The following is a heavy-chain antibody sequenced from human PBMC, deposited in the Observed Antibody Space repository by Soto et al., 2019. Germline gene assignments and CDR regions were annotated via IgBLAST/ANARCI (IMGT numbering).Heavy chain of an antibody. D-gene: IGHD2-15*01. CDR3: VRDGVGAAPFDY. Sequence: EVQLVESGGGLVQPGGSLRLSCAASGFTFSSHWMHWVRQAPGQGLLWVARIKGDGSSTAYADSVKGRFTISRDNAKNTVQLQMNSLRLEDTAVYYCVRDGVGAAPFDYWGQGALVTVSS. V-gene: IGHV3-74*01. CDR1: GFTFSSHW. CDR2: IKGDGSST. J-gene: IGHJ4*02.